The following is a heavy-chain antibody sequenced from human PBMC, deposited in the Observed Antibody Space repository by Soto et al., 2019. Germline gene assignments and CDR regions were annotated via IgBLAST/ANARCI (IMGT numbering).Heavy chain of an antibody. CDR1: GFTFISYG. CDR2: ISYDGSDK. J-gene: IGHJ5*02. D-gene: IGHD3-16*01. Sequence: GGPLNLSCAGSGFTFISYGINWAGQAQAKGLEWVAVISYDGSDKYYGDSVKGRFTISRDDSKNTLYLQMNSLRVEDTAIYYCAKTAGYDYVWGSSGLDPWGQGTLVTVSS. CDR3: AKTAGYDYVWGSSGLDP. V-gene: IGHV3-30*18.